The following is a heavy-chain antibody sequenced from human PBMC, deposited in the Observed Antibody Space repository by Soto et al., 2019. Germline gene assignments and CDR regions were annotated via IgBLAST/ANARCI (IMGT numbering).Heavy chain of an antibody. CDR3: AREKVPVRSTHNWFDS. D-gene: IGHD3-10*01. V-gene: IGHV4-4*07. CDR2: IYSSGAT. J-gene: IGHJ5*01. CDR1: GGSINSFY. Sequence: SETLSLTCTVSGGSINSFYWSWIRQPAGKGLEWIGRIYSSGATNYNPSLRSRVTMSIGASKNQFSLELSSVTAADTAVYYCAREKVPVRSTHNWFDSWGQGTLVTVSS.